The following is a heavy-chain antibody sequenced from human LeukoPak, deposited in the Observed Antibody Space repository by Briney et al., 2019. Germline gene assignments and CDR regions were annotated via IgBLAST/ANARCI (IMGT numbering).Heavy chain of an antibody. CDR1: GGTFSSYA. CDR3: ARQSLSYYYGSGSYRHYYYYYMDV. V-gene: IGHV5-51*01. CDR2: IYLGDSDT. Sequence: ASVKVSCKASGGTFSSYAISWVRQAPGQGLEWMGGIIYLGDSDTRYSPSFQGQVTISADKSISTAYLQWSSLKASDTAMYYCARQSLSYYYGSGSYRHYYYYYMDVWGKGTTVTVSS. J-gene: IGHJ6*03. D-gene: IGHD3-10*01.